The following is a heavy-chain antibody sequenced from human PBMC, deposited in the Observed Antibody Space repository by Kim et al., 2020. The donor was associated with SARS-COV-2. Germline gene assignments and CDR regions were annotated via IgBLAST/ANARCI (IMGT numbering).Heavy chain of an antibody. D-gene: IGHD1-1*01. V-gene: IGHV3-74*01. CDR1: GFTFTNYG. CDR3: TTTFED. J-gene: IGHJ4*02. CDR2: INHDGTNT. Sequence: GGSLRLSCAASGFTFTNYGMHWVRQVPGKGLVWVAGINHDGTNTYYADPVRGRFTISRDNSKNMVYLQMNSLGAEDTALYYCTTTFEDWGQGTLVTGSS.